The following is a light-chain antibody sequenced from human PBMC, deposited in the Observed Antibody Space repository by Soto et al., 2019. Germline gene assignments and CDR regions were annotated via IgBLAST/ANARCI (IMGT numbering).Light chain of an antibody. Sequence: QSGLTQPASVSGSRGLSITISWTGTSSDVGAYNFVSWYQQHPDEAPKLMIFAVSNRPSGVSNRFSGSKSGNTASLPISGLQSEDEAEYYCGSYTTSSNYVFGTGTKVTVL. J-gene: IGLJ1*01. CDR2: AVS. CDR3: GSYTTSSNYV. CDR1: SSDVGAYNF. V-gene: IGLV2-14*03.